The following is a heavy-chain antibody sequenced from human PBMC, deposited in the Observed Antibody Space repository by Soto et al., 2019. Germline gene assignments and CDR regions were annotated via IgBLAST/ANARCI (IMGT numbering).Heavy chain of an antibody. Sequence: PSETLSLTCTVSGGSISSYYWPWIRQPPGKGLEWIGYIYHSGSTYYNPSLKSRVTISVDRSKNQFSLKLSSVTAADTAVYYCARGVTTVTTFDYWGQGTLVTVSS. CDR3: ARGVTTVTTFDY. CDR1: GGSISSYY. V-gene: IGHV4-59*12. J-gene: IGHJ4*02. CDR2: IYHSGST. D-gene: IGHD4-17*01.